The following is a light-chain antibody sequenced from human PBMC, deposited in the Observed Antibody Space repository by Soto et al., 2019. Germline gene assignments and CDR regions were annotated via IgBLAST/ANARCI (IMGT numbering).Light chain of an antibody. J-gene: IGLJ3*02. V-gene: IGLV1-44*01. CDR3: AAWDDSLNGPV. Sequence: QSVLIQPPSASGTPGQRVTISCSGSSYNIGTNTVNWYQQLPGTAPKLLIYSNNQRPSGVPDRFSDSKSGTSASLAISGLQSEDEADYYCAAWDDSLNGPVFGGGTKLTVL. CDR2: SNN. CDR1: SYNIGTNT.